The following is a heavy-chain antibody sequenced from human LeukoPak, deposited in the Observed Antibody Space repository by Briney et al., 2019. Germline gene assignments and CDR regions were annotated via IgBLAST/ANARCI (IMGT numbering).Heavy chain of an antibody. CDR2: INGGNGNT. Sequence: ASVKVSCKASGYSFTTYGMHWVRQAPGQRLEWVGWINGGNGNTKYSEKFHGRVTFNRDTSASTAYMELSSLRSDDTAVYYCARGARSRSYDYVWGSYQRWGQGTLVTVSS. CDR1: GYSFTTYG. CDR3: ARGARSRSYDYVWGSYQR. V-gene: IGHV1-3*01. D-gene: IGHD3-16*02. J-gene: IGHJ4*02.